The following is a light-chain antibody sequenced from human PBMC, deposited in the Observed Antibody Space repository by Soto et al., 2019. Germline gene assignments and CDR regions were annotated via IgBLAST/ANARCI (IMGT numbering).Light chain of an antibody. CDR3: KAWYSSLYV. J-gene: IGLJ1*01. V-gene: IGLV3-1*01. CDR1: KLGDKY. CDR2: QDS. Sequence: SYELTQPPSVSVSPGQTASITCSGDKLGDKYACWYQQKPGQSPVLVIYQDSKRPSGIPERFSGSNSGNTATLTISGTQAMDEADYYCKAWYSSLYVFGTGTKVTVL.